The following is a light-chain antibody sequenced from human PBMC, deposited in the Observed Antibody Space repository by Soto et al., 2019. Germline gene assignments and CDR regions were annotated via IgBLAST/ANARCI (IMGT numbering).Light chain of an antibody. CDR2: DVS. Sequence: SVLPQPASLYGSPGQSITISCTGNSRDVGGYNYVSWYQQRPGTAPKLMIYDVSNRPSGVSDRFSGSKSGNTASLTISGLQAEDEADYYCSSYSNSTTLYVFGTGTKVTVL. CDR1: SRDVGGYNY. CDR3: SSYSNSTTLYV. J-gene: IGLJ1*01. V-gene: IGLV2-14*01.